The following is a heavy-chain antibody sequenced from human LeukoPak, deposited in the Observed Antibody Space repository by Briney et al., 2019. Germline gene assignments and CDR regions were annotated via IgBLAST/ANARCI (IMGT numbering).Heavy chain of an antibody. D-gene: IGHD2-15*01. V-gene: IGHV4-59*01. Sequence: SVTLSLTCTVSGFSISSYYWSWIRQPPGKGLEWIGYIYYSGSNNYNPSLKSRVSISVDTSKKQISLKLSSVTAADTAVYYCAGEVVVAATSTPNWFDPWGQGTLVTVSS. J-gene: IGHJ5*02. CDR2: IYYSGSN. CDR3: AGEVVVAATSTPNWFDP. CDR1: GFSISSYY.